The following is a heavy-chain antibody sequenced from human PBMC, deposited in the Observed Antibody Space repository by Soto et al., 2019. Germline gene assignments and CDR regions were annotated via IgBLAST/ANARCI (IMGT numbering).Heavy chain of an antibody. CDR1: GGTFSSYT. J-gene: IGHJ4*02. CDR2: IIPILGIA. V-gene: IGHV1-69*02. CDR3: ATGLRPALFDY. D-gene: IGHD5-12*01. Sequence: QVQLVQSGAEVKKPGSSVKVSCKASGGTFSSYTISWVRQAPGQGLEWMGRIIPILGIANYAQKFQGRVTITADKSTSTAYMELSSLRSEDTAVYYCATGLRPALFDYWGQGTLVTVSS.